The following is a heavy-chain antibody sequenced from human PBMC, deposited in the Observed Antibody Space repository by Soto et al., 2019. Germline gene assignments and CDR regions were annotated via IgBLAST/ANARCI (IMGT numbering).Heavy chain of an antibody. V-gene: IGHV1-69*02. D-gene: IGHD3-9*01. CDR1: GGTFSSYT. Sequence: SVKVSCKASGGTFSSYTISWVRQAPGQGLEWMGRIIPILGIANYAQKFQGRVTITADKSTSTAYMELSSLRSEDTAVYYCARDNDILTGYYSGFCWFDPWGQGTLVTVSS. J-gene: IGHJ5*02. CDR2: IIPILGIA. CDR3: ARDNDILTGYYSGFCWFDP.